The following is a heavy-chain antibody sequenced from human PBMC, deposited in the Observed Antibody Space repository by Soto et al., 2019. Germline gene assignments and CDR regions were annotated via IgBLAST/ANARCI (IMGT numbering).Heavy chain of an antibody. V-gene: IGHV4-4*02. J-gene: IGHJ4*02. Sequence: QVQLQESGPGLVRPSGTLSLTCVVSSGSLSSNDWWTWVRQPPGKGLEWLGEIHHTGNTNYNSSLDSRLSISVYMAKNQFALRLKSVTAADPAVYYCANGGGLHSPRLYWCRGILVTVSS. CDR2: IHHTGNT. CDR1: SGSLSSNDW. CDR3: ANGGGLHSPRLY. D-gene: IGHD3-16*01.